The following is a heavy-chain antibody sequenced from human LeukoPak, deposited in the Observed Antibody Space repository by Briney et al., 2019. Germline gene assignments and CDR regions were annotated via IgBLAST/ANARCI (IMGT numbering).Heavy chain of an antibody. Sequence: ASVKVSCKASGYTFTSYGISWVRQAPGQGLEWMGWISAYNGNTNYAQKLQGRVTMTTDTSTSTAYMELRSLRSDDTAVYYCAREVRYCSSTSCQYYYYYYMGVWGKGTTVTVSS. J-gene: IGHJ6*03. CDR2: ISAYNGNT. D-gene: IGHD2-2*01. CDR1: GYTFTSYG. V-gene: IGHV1-18*01. CDR3: AREVRYCSSTSCQYYYYYYMGV.